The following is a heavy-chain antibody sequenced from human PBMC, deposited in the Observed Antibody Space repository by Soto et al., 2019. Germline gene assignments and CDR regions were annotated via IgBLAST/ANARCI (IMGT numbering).Heavy chain of an antibody. J-gene: IGHJ4*02. Sequence: QVQLVQSGAEVKKPGSSVNVSCKASGGTFSSYAISWVRQAPGQGLEWMGGIIPIFGTANYAQKFQGRVTITADESTSTAYMELSSLRSEDTAVYYCARVVAGTAAAGSFDYWGQGTLVTVSS. CDR3: ARVVAGTAAAGSFDY. CDR1: GGTFSSYA. CDR2: IIPIFGTA. V-gene: IGHV1-69*01. D-gene: IGHD6-13*01.